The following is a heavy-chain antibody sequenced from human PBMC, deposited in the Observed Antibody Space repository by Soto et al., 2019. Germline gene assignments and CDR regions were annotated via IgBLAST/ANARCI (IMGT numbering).Heavy chain of an antibody. CDR2: INGRSNYK. CDR3: VREDGLVGSNSAFDY. Sequence: GGSLRVSCATSGFSFSTYSMNWVRQAPGKGLAWVSSINGRSNYKYYTDSVKGRFAISRDNPENSLYLQMNSLRVEDTAVYYCVREDGLVGSNSAFDYWGRGTLVTVSS. J-gene: IGHJ4*02. V-gene: IGHV3-21*06. D-gene: IGHD1-26*01. CDR1: GFSFSTYS.